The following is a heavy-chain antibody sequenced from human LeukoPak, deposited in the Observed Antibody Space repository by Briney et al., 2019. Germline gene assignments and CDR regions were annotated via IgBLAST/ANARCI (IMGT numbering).Heavy chain of an antibody. J-gene: IGHJ4*02. V-gene: IGHV1-69*13. CDR2: ITPLFGTA. D-gene: IGHD6-19*01. CDR3: AKLGSGWYYGY. CDR1: GGTFSKYT. Sequence: SVKVSCKASGGTFSKYTISWVRQRPGQGLEWMGGITPLFGTANYAQKFQGRVTITADESASTAYMELSSLRSEDTAVYYCAKLGSGWYYGYWGQGTLVTVSS.